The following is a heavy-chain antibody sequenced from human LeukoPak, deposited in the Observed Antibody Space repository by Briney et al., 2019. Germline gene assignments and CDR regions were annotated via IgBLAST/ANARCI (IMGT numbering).Heavy chain of an antibody. Sequence: GGSLRLSCAASGFTFSNSATSWVRQAPGKGLEWVANMNQDGSAKGYVDSVKGRFTISRDNARNSLYLQMSSLRPEDTAVYYCATYTHWVAGDVWGQGTTVTVPS. CDR2: MNQDGSAK. CDR1: GFTFSNSA. J-gene: IGHJ6*02. V-gene: IGHV3-7*03. D-gene: IGHD3-16*01. CDR3: ATYTHWVAGDV.